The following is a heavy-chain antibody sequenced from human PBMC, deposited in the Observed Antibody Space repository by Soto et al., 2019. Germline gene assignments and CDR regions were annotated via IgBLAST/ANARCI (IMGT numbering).Heavy chain of an antibody. CDR3: ASGVGGLGGSSGWPDYAFDV. D-gene: IGHD6-19*01. CDR1: GGTFTKYA. J-gene: IGHJ3*01. V-gene: IGHV1-69*01. Sequence: QVQLVQSGAAVRKPGSSVKVSCKASGGTFTKYAITWVRQAPRQGLEWMGGIVPLPGTTNYAPKFRGRVTISADESTSTAYLELSSLGSEDTAVYYCASGVGGLGGSSGWPDYAFDVWGQGTMVIVSS. CDR2: IVPLPGTT.